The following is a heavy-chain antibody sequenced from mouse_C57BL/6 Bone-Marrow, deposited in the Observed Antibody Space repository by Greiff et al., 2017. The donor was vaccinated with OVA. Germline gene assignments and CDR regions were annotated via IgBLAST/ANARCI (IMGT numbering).Heavy chain of an antibody. Sequence: VQLKESGPGLVKPSQSLSLTCSVTGYSITSGYYWNWIRQFPGNKLEWMGYISYDGSNNYNPSLKNRISITHDTSKNQFFLKLNSVTTEDTATYYGARESYDGSRGDYFDYWGQGTTLTVSS. CDR2: ISYDGSN. CDR3: ARESYDGSRGDYFDY. V-gene: IGHV3-6*01. D-gene: IGHD1-1*01. J-gene: IGHJ2*01. CDR1: GYSITSGYY.